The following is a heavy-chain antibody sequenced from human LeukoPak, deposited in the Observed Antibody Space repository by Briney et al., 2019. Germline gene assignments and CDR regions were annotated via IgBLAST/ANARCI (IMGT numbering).Heavy chain of an antibody. J-gene: IGHJ4*02. Sequence: LSETLSLTCTVSGGSISTYYWSWIRQPPGKGLEWIGYISYTVTTNYNPSLKSRVTISVDTSKNQFSLKLSSVTAADTAVYYCARVGDWNDLVYWGQGTLVTVSS. CDR1: GGSISTYY. CDR2: ISYTVTT. CDR3: ARVGDWNDLVY. D-gene: IGHD1-1*01. V-gene: IGHV4-59*01.